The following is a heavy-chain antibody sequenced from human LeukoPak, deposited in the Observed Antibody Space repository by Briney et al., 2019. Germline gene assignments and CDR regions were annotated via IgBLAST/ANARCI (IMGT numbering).Heavy chain of an antibody. CDR2: IYSGGST. D-gene: IGHD7-27*01. J-gene: IGHJ4*02. CDR1: GFTVSSNY. CDR3: AKKWGNFDY. Sequence: SGGSLRLSCAASGFTVSSNYMSWVRQAPGKGLEWVSIIYSGGSTFYADSVKGRFTISRDNSKNTLYLQMNSLRADDTAVYYCAKKWGNFDYWGQGTLVTVSS. V-gene: IGHV3-53*01.